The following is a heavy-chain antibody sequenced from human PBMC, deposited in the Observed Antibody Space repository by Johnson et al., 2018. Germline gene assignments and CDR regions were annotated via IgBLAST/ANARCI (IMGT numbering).Heavy chain of an antibody. CDR3: ARVLYGDYFSYYGMDV. J-gene: IGHJ6*02. D-gene: IGHD4-17*01. Sequence: QVQLVESGVEVKKPGSSVKVSCKASGGTFSSYGISWVRQAPGQGLEWMGGIIPIFATANYAQKCQGRVTITADESTNTAYMELSSLRSEDTAVYYWARVLYGDYFSYYGMDVWGQGTTVTVSS. CDR2: IIPIFATA. V-gene: IGHV1-69*01. CDR1: GGTFSSYG.